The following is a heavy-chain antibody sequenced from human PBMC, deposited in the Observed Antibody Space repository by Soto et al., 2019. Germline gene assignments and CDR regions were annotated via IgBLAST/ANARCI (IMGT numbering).Heavy chain of an antibody. J-gene: IGHJ6*02. CDR3: AKRRSSVFGMPWYGMDV. CDR2: ISYGGTNT. CDR1: GFTFSNYA. D-gene: IGHD3-3*01. Sequence: QVQLVESGGGVVQPGTSLRLSCEASGFTFSNYAMHWLRQAPGKGLEWVALISYGGTNTYYADSVRGRFTISRDNSKNTLYLEMNSLRAEDKAVYYCAKRRSSVFGMPWYGMDVWGQGTTVTVSS. V-gene: IGHV3-30*18.